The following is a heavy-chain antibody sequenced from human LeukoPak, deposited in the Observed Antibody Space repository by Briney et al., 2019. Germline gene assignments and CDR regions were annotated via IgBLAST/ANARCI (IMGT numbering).Heavy chain of an antibody. Sequence: GGSLRLSCAASGFSLSSYSMNWVRQAPGKGLEWVSSITISSNFIYYAGSVKGRFTISRDNAKNSLYLQMNSLRAEDTAVYFCARDGHGDGILTGYSYFGMDVWGQGTTVTVSS. CDR2: ITISSNFI. J-gene: IGHJ6*02. V-gene: IGHV3-21*01. CDR3: ARDGHGDGILTGYSYFGMDV. CDR1: GFSLSSYS. D-gene: IGHD3-9*01.